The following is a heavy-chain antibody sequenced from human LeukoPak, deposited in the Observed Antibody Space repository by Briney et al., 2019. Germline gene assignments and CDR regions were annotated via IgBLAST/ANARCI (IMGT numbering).Heavy chain of an antibody. CDR1: GFTFSSYA. CDR2: ISGSGGST. D-gene: IGHD1-26*01. CDR3: ARHQYSGSYSNYYYGMDV. V-gene: IGHV3-23*01. Sequence: PGGSLRLSCAASGFTFSSYAMSWVRQAPGKGLEWVSAISGSGGSTYYADSVKGRFTISRDNSKNTLYLQMNSVRAEDTAVYYCARHQYSGSYSNYYYGMDVWGQGTTVTVSS. J-gene: IGHJ6*02.